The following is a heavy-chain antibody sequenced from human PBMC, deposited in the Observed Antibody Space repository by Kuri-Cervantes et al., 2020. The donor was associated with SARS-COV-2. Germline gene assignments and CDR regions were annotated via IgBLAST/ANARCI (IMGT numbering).Heavy chain of an antibody. CDR3: ARDRFALATTRSYYYYMDV. CDR2: ISDTGNSA. Sequence: GESLKISCVVSEFTFSNYAMNWVRQAPGKGLEWVSSISDTGNSAYHADSVQGRFTISRDNSKNTVYLQMNSLRAEDTAVYYCARDRFALATTRSYYYYMDVWGKGTTVTVSS. J-gene: IGHJ6*03. D-gene: IGHD5-12*01. CDR1: EFTFSNYA. V-gene: IGHV3-23*01.